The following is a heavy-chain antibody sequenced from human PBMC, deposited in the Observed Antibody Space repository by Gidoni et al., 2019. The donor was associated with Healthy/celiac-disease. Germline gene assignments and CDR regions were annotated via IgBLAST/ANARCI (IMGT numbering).Heavy chain of an antibody. J-gene: IGHJ5*02. D-gene: IGHD3-9*01. CDR1: GFTFSSYA. CDR3: AKDLGYYDILTGYSS. CDR2: IRGSGGST. V-gene: IGHV3-23*01. Sequence: EVQLLESGGGLVQPGGSLRLSCAASGFTFSSYAMGWVRQAPGKGLEWVSAIRGSGGSTYYADSVKGRFTISRDNSKNTLYLQMNSLRAEDTAVYYCAKDLGYYDILTGYSSWGQGTLVTVSS.